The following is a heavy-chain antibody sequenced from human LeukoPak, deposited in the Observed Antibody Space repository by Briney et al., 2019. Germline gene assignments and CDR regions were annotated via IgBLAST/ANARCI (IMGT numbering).Heavy chain of an antibody. V-gene: IGHV1-24*01. Sequence: ASVKVSCKVSGYTLTELSMHWVRQAPGKGLEWMGGFDPGDGEIIYAQKFQRRVTMTEDTSTDTAYMELRSLRSEDTAVYYCTAGNWYNLFDYWGQGTLVTVSS. D-gene: IGHD1-1*01. CDR3: TAGNWYNLFDY. CDR2: FDPGDGEI. J-gene: IGHJ4*02. CDR1: GYTLTELS.